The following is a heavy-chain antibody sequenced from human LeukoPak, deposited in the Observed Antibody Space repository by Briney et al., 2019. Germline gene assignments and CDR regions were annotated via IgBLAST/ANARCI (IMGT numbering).Heavy chain of an antibody. V-gene: IGHV3-74*01. D-gene: IGHD3-22*01. J-gene: IGHJ4*02. CDR1: GFTFSSHW. CDR2: INTDGSIT. CDR3: AKGESYDSSGPIDY. Sequence: GGSLRLSCAASGFTFSSHWMHWVRQAPGKGLVWVSRINTDGSITSYADSVKGRFTISRDNAKNSLYLQMNSLRAEDTALYYCAKGESYDSSGPIDYWGQGTLVTVSS.